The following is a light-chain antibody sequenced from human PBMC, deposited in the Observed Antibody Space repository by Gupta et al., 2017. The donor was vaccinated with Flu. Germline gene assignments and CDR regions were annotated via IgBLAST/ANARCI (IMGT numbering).Light chain of an antibody. CDR2: CNS. CDR3: YYSDNSMSDSIV. CDR1: SSNIGVGYD. J-gene: IGLJ1*01. V-gene: IGLV1-40*01. Sequence: QSVLTQPPSVSGAPGQRVTIPCTGSSSNIGVGYDVHWYQQLPGTDPPLLIFCNSNRRYAVPARCFCATNCASASPVTNTRQDEDDADEYYYYSDNSMSDSIVFGTGTKVTVL.